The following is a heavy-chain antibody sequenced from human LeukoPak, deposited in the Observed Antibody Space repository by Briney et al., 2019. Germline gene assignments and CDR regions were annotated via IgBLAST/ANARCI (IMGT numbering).Heavy chain of an antibody. CDR1: GGSISSRNYY. J-gene: IGHJ6*03. Sequence: SETLSLTCTVSGGSISSRNYYWGWIRQPPGKGLEWIGGVYYTGTTYSNPSLKSRVTISVDTSKNQFSLKLNSVTAADTAVYYCASFYCSGGSCYQYFSYYYMDVWGKGTTVTISS. CDR2: VYYTGTT. CDR3: ASFYCSGGSCYQYFSYYYMDV. V-gene: IGHV4-39*01. D-gene: IGHD2-15*01.